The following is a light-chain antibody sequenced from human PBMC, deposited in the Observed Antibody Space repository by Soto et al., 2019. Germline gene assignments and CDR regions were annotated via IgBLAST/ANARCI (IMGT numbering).Light chain of an antibody. Sequence: EIVMTQSPATLSVSPGESATLSCRASQSVSRNFAWYQQKPGQAPRLLIYGASTRATGIPARVSGSGSGTEFTLTISSLQSEDFAAYYCQQDNNWPPLTFGGGTKVEIK. J-gene: IGKJ4*01. V-gene: IGKV3-15*01. CDR1: QSVSRN. CDR3: QQDNNWPPLT. CDR2: GAS.